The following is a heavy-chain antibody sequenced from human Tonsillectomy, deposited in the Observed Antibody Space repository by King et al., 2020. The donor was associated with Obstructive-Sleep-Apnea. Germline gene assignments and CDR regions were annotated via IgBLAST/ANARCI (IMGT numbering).Heavy chain of an antibody. D-gene: IGHD2-2*01. CDR2: ISSSSSTI. V-gene: IGHV3-48*04. CDR3: ARDYPAQDIVVVPAAMGYYYYGMDV. J-gene: IGHJ6*02. Sequence: VQLVESGGGLVQPGGSLRLSCAASGFTFSSYSMNWVRQAPGKGLEWVSYISSSSSTIYYADSVKGRFTISRDNAKNSLYLQINSLRAEDTAVYYCARDYPAQDIVVVPAAMGYYYYGMDVWGQGTTVTVSS. CDR1: GFTFSSYS.